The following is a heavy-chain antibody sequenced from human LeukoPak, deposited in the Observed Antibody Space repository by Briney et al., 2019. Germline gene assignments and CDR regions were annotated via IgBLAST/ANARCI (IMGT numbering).Heavy chain of an antibody. V-gene: IGHV4-34*01. J-gene: IGHJ5*02. CDR1: GGSFSGVY. CDR3: ARGRDYFDSSGYNFAWFDP. D-gene: IGHD3-22*01. CDR2: INQSGST. Sequence: SETLSLTCAAYGGSFSGVYWSWIRQPPGKGLEWIGEINQSGSTNYNPSLKSRLTISVDTSKKQFSLKLSSVTDADTAVYYCARGRDYFDSSGYNFAWFDPWGQGTLVTVSS.